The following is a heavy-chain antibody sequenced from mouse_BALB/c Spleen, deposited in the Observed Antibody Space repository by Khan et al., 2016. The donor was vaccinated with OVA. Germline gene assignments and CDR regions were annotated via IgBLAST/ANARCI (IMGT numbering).Heavy chain of an antibody. Sequence: DLVKPGASVKLSCKASGYTFTSYWINWIKQRPGQGLEWIGRIAPGSGSSSYNEMFKGKATLTLDTSSSTAYIQLSSLSSEDSAVYFCARENYYGRTYYAMVYWGQGTSVTVSS. CDR2: IAPGSGSS. CDR1: GYTFTSYW. CDR3: ARENYYGRTYYAMVY. D-gene: IGHD1-1*01. V-gene: IGHV1S41*01. J-gene: IGHJ4*01.